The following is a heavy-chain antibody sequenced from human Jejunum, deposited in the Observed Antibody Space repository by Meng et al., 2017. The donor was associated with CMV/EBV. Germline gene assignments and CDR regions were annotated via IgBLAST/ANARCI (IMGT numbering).Heavy chain of an antibody. CDR3: ARGSIFVSFDS. CDR2: IHDTGST. J-gene: IGHJ4*02. V-gene: IGHV4-30-4*08. Sequence: AHVREAGPARGKPSQTLSLTFSVSGGSIGSGDYYWSWIRQPPGKGLEWIGYIHDTGSTYYNPSLKSRVDISLGTSRNHFSLTLSSVTAEDTAVYFCARGSIFVSFDSWGQGTLVTVSS. CDR1: GGSIGSGDYY. D-gene: IGHD3-3*01.